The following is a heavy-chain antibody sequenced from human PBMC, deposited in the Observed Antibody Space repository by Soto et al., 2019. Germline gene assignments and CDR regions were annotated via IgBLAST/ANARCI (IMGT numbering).Heavy chain of an antibody. Sequence: SETLSLTCTVSGGSISRSSYSWAWIRQPPGKGLEWIGTLYYSGNTYYNPSLKSRVTISVDTSKNQFSLKLSSVTAADTAVYYCATRQGGSYNWLDPWGQGTMVTVYS. D-gene: IGHD2-15*01. CDR1: GGSISRSSYS. CDR3: ATRQGGSYNWLDP. CDR2: LYYSGNT. V-gene: IGHV4-39*01. J-gene: IGHJ5*02.